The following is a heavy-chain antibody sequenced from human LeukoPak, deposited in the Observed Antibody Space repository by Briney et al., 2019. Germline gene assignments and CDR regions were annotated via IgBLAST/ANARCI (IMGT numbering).Heavy chain of an antibody. CDR1: GYTFISYD. CDR2: MNPNSGNT. CDR3: ARRAVGNSYYYSMDV. D-gene: IGHD6-19*01. V-gene: IGHV1-8*03. Sequence: GASVEVSCKASGYTFISYDINWVRQVTGQGLEWMGWMNPNSGNTGCAQKFQGRVTITRNTSISTAFMELSSLRSEDTAVYYCARRAVGNSYYYSMDVWGKGTTVTVSS. J-gene: IGHJ6*03.